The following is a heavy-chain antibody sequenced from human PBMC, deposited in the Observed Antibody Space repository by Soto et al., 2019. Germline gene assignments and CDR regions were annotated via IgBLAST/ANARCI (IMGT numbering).Heavy chain of an antibody. CDR1: GYTFNNYG. Sequence: QVQLVQSGAEVKKPGASVKVSCKASGYTFNNYGITWVRQAPGQGLERMGWINPYNAKTNSAQKFQGRVSMTTDTSSSTAYMEVLSLRSDDTAIYYCARGSDSLGWWGQGTLVTVSS. V-gene: IGHV1-18*01. J-gene: IGHJ4*02. CDR3: ARGSDSLGW. CDR2: INPYNAKT. D-gene: IGHD6-19*01.